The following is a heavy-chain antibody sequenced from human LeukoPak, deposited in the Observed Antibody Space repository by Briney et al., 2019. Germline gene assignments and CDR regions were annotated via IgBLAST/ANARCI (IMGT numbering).Heavy chain of an antibody. D-gene: IGHD2-15*01. Sequence: SETLSLTCIVSGGSISSSYWSWIRQSPGKGLEWIGYSHYTGNTNYNPSLKSRVTISVDTSKNQFSLRLSSVTAADSAVFYCARGPRGYGSPWDYWGQGILVTVSS. J-gene: IGHJ4*02. CDR3: ARGPRGYGSPWDY. CDR2: SHYTGNT. V-gene: IGHV4-59*01. CDR1: GGSISSSY.